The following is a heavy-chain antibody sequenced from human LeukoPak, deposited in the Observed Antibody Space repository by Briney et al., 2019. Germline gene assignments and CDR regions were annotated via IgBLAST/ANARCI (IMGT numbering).Heavy chain of an antibody. CDR3: AIDRGYSYGYYYYYYMDL. D-gene: IGHD5-18*01. CDR2: IYSGGST. J-gene: IGHJ6*03. Sequence: GGSLRLSCAASGFTVSSNYMSWVRQAPGKGLEWVLVIYSGGSTYYADSVKGRFTISRDNSKNTLYLQMDSLKAEDKAVYYCAIDRGYSYGYYYYYYMDLWGKGTTVTVSS. V-gene: IGHV3-53*01. CDR1: GFTVSSNY.